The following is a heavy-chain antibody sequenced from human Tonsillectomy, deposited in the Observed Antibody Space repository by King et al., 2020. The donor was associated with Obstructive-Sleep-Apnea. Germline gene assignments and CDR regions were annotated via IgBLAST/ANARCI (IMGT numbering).Heavy chain of an antibody. CDR2: ISGGGGSE. CDR1: GFSFSNNA. Sequence: VQLVESGGGLVQPGGSLRLSCAASGFSFSNNAMNWGRQAPGKGLEWVSAISGGGGSEHYADIVKGRFTISRDNSKNTLFLQMNTLRAEDTAVYYCAKDDYYYYGMDVWGQGTTVTVSS. CDR3: AKDDYYYYGMDV. J-gene: IGHJ6*02. V-gene: IGHV3-23*04.